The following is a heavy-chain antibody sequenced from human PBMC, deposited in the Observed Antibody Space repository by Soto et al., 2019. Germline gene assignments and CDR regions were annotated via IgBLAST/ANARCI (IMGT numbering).Heavy chain of an antibody. CDR1: GFTFSSYA. Sequence: LRLSCAASGFTFSSYAMSWVRHAPGKGLEWVSAISGSGGSTYYADSVKGRFTISRDNSKNTLYLQMNSLRAEDTAVYYCAKEIISIVGATPFDYWGQGTLVTVSS. V-gene: IGHV3-23*01. J-gene: IGHJ4*02. CDR2: ISGSGGST. D-gene: IGHD1-26*01. CDR3: AKEIISIVGATPFDY.